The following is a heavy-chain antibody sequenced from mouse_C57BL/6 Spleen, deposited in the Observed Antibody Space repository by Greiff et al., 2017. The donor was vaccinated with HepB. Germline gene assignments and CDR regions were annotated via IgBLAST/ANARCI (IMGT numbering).Heavy chain of an antibody. D-gene: IGHD1-1*01. J-gene: IGHJ2*01. CDR1: GYTFTSYW. CDR2: IYPSDSET. V-gene: IGHV1-61*01. Sequence: QVQLQQPGAELVRPGSSVKLSCKASGYTFTSYWMDWVKQRPGQGLEWIGNIYPSDSETHYNQKFKDKATWTVDKSSSTAYMQLSSLTSEDSAVYYCARNPYYGSSLDYWGQGTTLTVSS. CDR3: ARNPYYGSSLDY.